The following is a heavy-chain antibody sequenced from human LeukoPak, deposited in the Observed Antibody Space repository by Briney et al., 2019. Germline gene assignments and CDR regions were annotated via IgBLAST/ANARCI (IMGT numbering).Heavy chain of an antibody. V-gene: IGHV4-30-2*01. Sequence: SETLSLTCTVSGGSISSGGYYWSWIRQPPGKGLEWIGYIYHSRSTYYNPSLKSRVTISVDRSKNQFSLKLSSVTAADTAVYYCARSDLYYFDYWGQGTLVTVSS. J-gene: IGHJ4*02. CDR2: IYHSRST. CDR3: ARSDLYYFDY. CDR1: GGSISSGGYY.